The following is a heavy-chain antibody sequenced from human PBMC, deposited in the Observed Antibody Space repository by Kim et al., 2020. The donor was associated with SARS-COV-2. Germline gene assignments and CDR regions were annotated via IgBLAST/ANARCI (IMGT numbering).Heavy chain of an antibody. V-gene: IGHV3-33*01. D-gene: IGHD6-13*01. Sequence: GGSLRLSCAASGFTFSSYGMHWVRQAPGKGLEWVAVIWYDGSNKYYADSVKGRFTISRDNSKNTLYLQMNSLRAEDTAVYYCARVPSSYSSPHTYYYGMDVWGQGTTVTVSS. CDR1: GFTFSSYG. CDR2: IWYDGSNK. J-gene: IGHJ6*02. CDR3: ARVPSSYSSPHTYYYGMDV.